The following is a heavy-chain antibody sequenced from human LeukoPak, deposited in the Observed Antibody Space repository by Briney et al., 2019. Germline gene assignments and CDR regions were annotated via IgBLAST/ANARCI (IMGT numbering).Heavy chain of an antibody. CDR2: IYYIGST. D-gene: IGHD3-22*01. CDR3: ARLGGYSYYYDSSGHRLGELDY. Sequence: SETLSLTCTVSGGSITSYYWSWIRQPPGKGLEWLGYIYYIGSTNYNPSLKSRVTISVDTSKNQFSLKLSSVTAADTAVYYCARLGGYSYYYDSSGHRLGELDYWGQGTLVTVSS. J-gene: IGHJ4*02. CDR1: GGSITSYY. V-gene: IGHV4-59*01.